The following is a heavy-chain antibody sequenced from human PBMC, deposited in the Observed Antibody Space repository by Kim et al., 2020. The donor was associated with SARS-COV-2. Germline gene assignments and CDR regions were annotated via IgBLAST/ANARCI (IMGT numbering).Heavy chain of an antibody. CDR2: ISGSGGST. CDR1: GFTFSSYA. Sequence: GGSLRLSCAASGFTFSSYAMSWVRQAPGKGLEWVSAISGSGGSTYYADSVKGRFTISRDNSKNTLYRQMNSLRAEDAAVYYCAKDPYSGITGTTYFDYWGQGNLVSVAS. CDR3: AKDPYSGITGTTYFDY. V-gene: IGHV3-23*01. D-gene: IGHD1-20*01. J-gene: IGHJ4*02.